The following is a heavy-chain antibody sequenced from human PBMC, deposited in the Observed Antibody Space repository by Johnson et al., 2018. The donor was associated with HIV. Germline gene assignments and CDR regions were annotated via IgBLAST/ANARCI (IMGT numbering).Heavy chain of an antibody. V-gene: IGHV3-30-3*01. Sequence: QVQLVESGGGVVQPGRSLRLSCAASGFTFSSYAMHWVRQAPGKGLEWVAVISYDGTNKSYADSVKGRFTISRDNSKNTLYLQMNSLRAEDTADYYCARDPGNGGRPFDAFDIWGQGTMVTVSS. CDR3: ARDPGNGGRPFDAFDI. CDR2: ISYDGTNK. J-gene: IGHJ3*02. CDR1: GFTFSSYA. D-gene: IGHD4-23*01.